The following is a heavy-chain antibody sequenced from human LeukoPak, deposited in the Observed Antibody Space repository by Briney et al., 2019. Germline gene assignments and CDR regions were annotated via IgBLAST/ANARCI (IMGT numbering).Heavy chain of an antibody. CDR1: GGTFSSYA. J-gene: IGHJ4*02. CDR3: ASGGPYCSGGSCLGY. V-gene: IGHV1-69*13. Sequence: SVKVSCKASGGTFSSYAISWVRQAPGQGLEWMGGIIPIFGTANYAQKFQGRVTITADESTSTAYMELSSLRSEDTAVYYCASGGPYCSGGSCLGYWGQETLVTVSS. D-gene: IGHD2-15*01. CDR2: IIPIFGTA.